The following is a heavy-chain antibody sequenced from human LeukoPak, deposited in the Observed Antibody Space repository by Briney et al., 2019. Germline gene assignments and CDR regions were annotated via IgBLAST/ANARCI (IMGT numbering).Heavy chain of an antibody. CDR2: INPNSGGT. Sequence: EASVKVSCKASGYTFTGYYMHLVRQAPGQGLEWMGWINPNSGGTNYAQKFQGRVTMTRDTSISTAYMELSRLRSDDTAVYYCARESGAFHGSYFDYWGQGTLVTVSS. D-gene: IGHD1-26*01. CDR3: ARESGAFHGSYFDY. V-gene: IGHV1-2*02. CDR1: GYTFTGYY. J-gene: IGHJ4*02.